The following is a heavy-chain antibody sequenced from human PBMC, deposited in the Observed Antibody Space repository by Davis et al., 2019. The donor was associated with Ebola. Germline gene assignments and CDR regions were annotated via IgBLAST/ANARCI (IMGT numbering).Heavy chain of an antibody. CDR1: GFAFGTYG. Sequence: GESLKISCAASGFAFGTYGMQWVRQAPGKGLEGVAIIWSGGSDQYYADSVKGRFTISRDNSKNTLYLQMNSLRAEDTAVYYCARDQVVVVPAAIDRYFDYWGQGTLVTVSS. V-gene: IGHV3-33*01. D-gene: IGHD2-2*02. CDR3: ARDQVVVVPAAIDRYFDY. CDR2: IWSGGSDQ. J-gene: IGHJ4*02.